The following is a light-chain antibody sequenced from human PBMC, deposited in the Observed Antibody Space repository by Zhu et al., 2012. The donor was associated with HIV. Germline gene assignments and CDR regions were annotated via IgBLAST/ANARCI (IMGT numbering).Light chain of an antibody. CDR1: QSVSSTD. V-gene: IGKV3-20*01. CDR2: GAS. CDR3: QQYSNSPLFI. J-gene: IGKJ3*01. Sequence: EIVLTQSPGTLSLSPGERATLSCRASQSVSSTDLAWYQQKPGHPPRLLIYGASNRAADIPYRFSGSGSGTDFTLTISRLEPEDFAVYHCQQYSNSPLFIFGPGTKVDIK.